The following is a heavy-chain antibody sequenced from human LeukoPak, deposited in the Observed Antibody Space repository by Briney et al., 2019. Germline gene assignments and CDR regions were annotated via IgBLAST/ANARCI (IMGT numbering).Heavy chain of an antibody. CDR1: GFTFSSYC. Sequence: PGGSLRLSCAASGFTFSSYCMTWVRQAPGKGLEWVSYISGNSSTIYYADSVKGRFTISRDSSKNTLYLQMNSLRPEDTAVYYCARARPSMWIDYWGQGTLVTVSS. J-gene: IGHJ4*02. CDR2: ISGNSSTI. CDR3: ARARPSMWIDY. V-gene: IGHV3-48*01. D-gene: IGHD5-12*01.